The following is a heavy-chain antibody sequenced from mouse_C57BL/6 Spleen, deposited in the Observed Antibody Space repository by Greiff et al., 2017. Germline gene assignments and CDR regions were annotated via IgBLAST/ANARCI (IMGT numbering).Heavy chain of an antibody. CDR3: ARDDGNYDY. CDR2: IDPSASYT. J-gene: IGHJ2*01. V-gene: IGHV1-69*01. D-gene: IGHD2-1*01. Sequence: VQLQQPGAELVMPGASVKLSCKASGYTFTSYWMHWVKQRPGQGLEWIGEIDPSASYTNYNQKFKGKSTLTVDKSSSTAYMQLSSLTSEDSAVYYCARDDGNYDYWGQGTTLTGSS. CDR1: GYTFTSYW.